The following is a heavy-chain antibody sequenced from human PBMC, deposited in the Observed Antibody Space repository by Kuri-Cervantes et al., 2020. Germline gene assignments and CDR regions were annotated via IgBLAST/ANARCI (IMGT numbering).Heavy chain of an antibody. D-gene: IGHD5-18*01. CDR2: ISSSSSYI. J-gene: IGHJ4*02. Sequence: GESLKISCAASGFTFSSYSMNWVRQAPGKGLEWVSSISSSSSYIYYADSVKGRFTISRHNSKNTLYLQMNSLRAEDTAVYYCARGQLWLPYWGQGTLVTVSS. CDR1: GFTFSSYS. V-gene: IGHV3-21*04. CDR3: ARGQLWLPY.